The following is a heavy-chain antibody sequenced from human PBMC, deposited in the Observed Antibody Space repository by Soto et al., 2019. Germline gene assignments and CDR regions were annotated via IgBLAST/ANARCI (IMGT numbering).Heavy chain of an antibody. CDR1: GFTFTSSV. J-gene: IGHJ4*02. Sequence: GASVKVSCKASGFTFTSSVVRWVRQARGQRLEWVGCIGVGSGNTNYAQKVKDRVTITRDKSTNTPYMQMSSLRAEDTAVYCCAARGGSYTRSLFDYWGQGTLVTVSS. CDR3: AARGGSYTRSLFDY. CDR2: IGVGSGNT. D-gene: IGHD2-15*01. V-gene: IGHV1-58*01.